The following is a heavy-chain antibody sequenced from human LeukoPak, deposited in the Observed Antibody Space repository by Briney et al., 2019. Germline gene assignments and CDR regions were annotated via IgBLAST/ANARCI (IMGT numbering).Heavy chain of an antibody. D-gene: IGHD6-19*01. J-gene: IGHJ3*02. CDR1: GFTFTSSA. V-gene: IGHV1-58*01. Sequence: TSVKVSCKASGFTFTSSAVQWVRQARGQRLEWIGWIVVGSGNTNYAQKFQERVTITRDMSTSTAYMELSSLRSEDTAVYYCARRVAVARRDAFDIWGQGTMVTVSS. CDR2: IVVGSGNT. CDR3: ARRVAVARRDAFDI.